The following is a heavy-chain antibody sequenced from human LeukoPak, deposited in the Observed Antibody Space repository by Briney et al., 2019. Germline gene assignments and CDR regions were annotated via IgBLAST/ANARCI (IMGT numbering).Heavy chain of an antibody. CDR3: ARDRKGYGSGSHYMDV. V-gene: IGHV3-48*03. D-gene: IGHD3-10*01. CDR1: GFTFSSYE. CDR2: ISSSGSTI. Sequence: RPGGSLRLSCAASGFTFSSYEMNWVRQAPGKGLEWVSYISSSGSTIYYADSVKGRFTISRDNAKNSLYLQMNSLRAEDTAVYYCARDRKGYGSGSHYMDVWGKGTTVTVSS. J-gene: IGHJ6*03.